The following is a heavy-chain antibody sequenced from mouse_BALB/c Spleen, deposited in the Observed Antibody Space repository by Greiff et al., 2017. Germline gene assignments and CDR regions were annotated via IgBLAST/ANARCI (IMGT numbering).Heavy chain of an antibody. V-gene: IGHV3-8*02. CDR3: ARYDFIYYYGSSDYYAMDY. J-gene: IGHJ4*01. Sequence: EVKLLESGPSLVKPSQTLSLTCSVTGDSITSGYWNWIRKFPGNKLEYMGYISYSGSTYYNPSLKSRISITRDTSKNQYYLQLNSVTTEDTATYYCARYDFIYYYGSSDYYAMDYWGQGTSVTVSS. CDR1: GDSITSGY. D-gene: IGHD1-1*01. CDR2: ISYSGST.